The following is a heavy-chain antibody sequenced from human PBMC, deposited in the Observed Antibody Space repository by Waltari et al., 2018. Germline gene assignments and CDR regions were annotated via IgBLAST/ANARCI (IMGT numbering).Heavy chain of an antibody. D-gene: IGHD7-27*01. CDR1: GGSISSYY. CDR3: ARDNWGSDYYYMDV. CDR2: IYYRGST. J-gene: IGHJ6*03. V-gene: IGHV4-59*01. Sequence: QVQLQESGPGLVKPSQTLSLTCTVSGGSISSYYWSWIRQPPGKGLEWIGDIYYRGSTNYNPSLKSRVTISVDTSKNQFSLKLSSVTAADTAVYYCARDNWGSDYYYMDVWGKGTTVTVSS.